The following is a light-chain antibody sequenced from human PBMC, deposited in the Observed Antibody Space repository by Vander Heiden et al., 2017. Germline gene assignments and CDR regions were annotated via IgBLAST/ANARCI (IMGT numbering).Light chain of an antibody. V-gene: IGLV2-11*01. CDR2: DVY. Sequence: QSALTQPRSASGSPGLSVTVSCSGTSTDFGGDWKQLLPAKPHKLILEDVYRRPAGVPDRFSGSKSGSTASMTISGLQTEDEADYYCCSYAGSYTFVFGGGTKLTVL. J-gene: IGLJ2*01. CDR3: CSYAGSYTFV. CDR1: STDFGGD.